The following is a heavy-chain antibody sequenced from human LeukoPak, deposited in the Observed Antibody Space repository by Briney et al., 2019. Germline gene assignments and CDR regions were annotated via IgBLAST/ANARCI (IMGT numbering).Heavy chain of an antibody. V-gene: IGHV1-69*06. CDR2: IIPIFGTA. D-gene: IGHD3-10*01. J-gene: IGHJ6*04. CDR3: ARYFFSGSGSYYSPSVYYCGMDV. CDR1: GGTFSSYA. Sequence: ASVKVSCKASGGTFSSYAISWVRQAPGQGLEWMGGIIPIFGTANYAQKFQGRVTITADKSTSTAYMELSSLRSEDTAVYYCARYFFSGSGSYYSPSVYYCGMDVWGKGTTVTVSS.